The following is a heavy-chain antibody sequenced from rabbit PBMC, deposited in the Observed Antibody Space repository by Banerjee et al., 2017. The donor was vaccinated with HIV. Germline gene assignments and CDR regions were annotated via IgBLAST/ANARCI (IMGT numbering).Heavy chain of an antibody. V-gene: IGHV1S45*01. J-gene: IGHJ4*01. CDR2: IYTGSSGST. CDR1: GFSFSSSYW. CDR3: ARDRGSVYAVYAYGEDFNL. Sequence: QEQLVESGGGLVKPEGSLTLTCTASGFSFSSSYWICWVRQAPGKGLEWIACIYTGSSGSTYYASWAKGRFTISKTSSTTVTLQMTSLTAADTATYFCARDRGSVYAVYAYGEDFNLWGQGTLVTVS. D-gene: IGHD6-1*01.